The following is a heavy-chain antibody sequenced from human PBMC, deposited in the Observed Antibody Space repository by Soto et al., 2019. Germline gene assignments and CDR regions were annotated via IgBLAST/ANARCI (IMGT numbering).Heavy chain of an antibody. V-gene: IGHV1-24*01. CDR1: GYTLTELS. Sequence: ASVKVSCKVSGYTLTELSMHWVRQAPGKGLEWMGGFDPEDGETIYAQKFQGRVTMTEDTSTDTAYMELSSLRSEDTAVYYCATERWLRYSSSSFGYYYYMDVWGKGTTVTVSS. CDR2: FDPEDGET. J-gene: IGHJ6*03. CDR3: ATERWLRYSSSSFGYYYYMDV. D-gene: IGHD5-12*01.